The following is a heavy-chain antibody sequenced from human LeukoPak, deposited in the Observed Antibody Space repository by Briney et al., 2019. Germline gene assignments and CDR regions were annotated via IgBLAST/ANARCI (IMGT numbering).Heavy chain of an antibody. Sequence: GASVKVSCKASGYTFTGYYMHWVRQAPGQGLEWMGWINPNSGGTNYAQKFQGRVTMTRDTSISTAYMELSRLRSDDTAVYYCARVSSISLYDAFDIWGQGTMVTVSS. CDR3: ARVSSISLYDAFDI. J-gene: IGHJ3*02. V-gene: IGHV1-2*02. D-gene: IGHD2-2*01. CDR1: GYTFTGYY. CDR2: INPNSGGT.